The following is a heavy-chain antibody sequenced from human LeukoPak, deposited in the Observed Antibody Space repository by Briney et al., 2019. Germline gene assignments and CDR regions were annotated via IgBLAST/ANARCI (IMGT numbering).Heavy chain of an antibody. Sequence: SSETLSLTCSVSGDSITSISWSWIRQPPGKGLEWIGYVHYSGTPNYNLSLRSRVSMSADTSKNQFSLKLISVTAADTAVYYCARGGWSLDRWGRGTLVTVSS. D-gene: IGHD6-19*01. CDR1: GDSITSIS. J-gene: IGHJ5*02. CDR2: VHYSGTP. V-gene: IGHV4-59*01. CDR3: ARGGWSLDR.